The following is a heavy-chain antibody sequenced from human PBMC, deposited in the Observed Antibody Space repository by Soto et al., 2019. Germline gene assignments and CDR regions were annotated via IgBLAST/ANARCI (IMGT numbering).Heavy chain of an antibody. Sequence: ASVKVSCKASGYTFTGYDINWVRQATGQGLEWMGWMNPNSGNTGYAQKFQGRVTMTRNTSISTAYMELSSLRSEDTAVYYCARGVTYSSSSYYYYYMDVWGKGTTVTVSS. CDR1: GYTFTGYD. CDR2: MNPNSGNT. D-gene: IGHD6-6*01. CDR3: ARGVTYSSSSYYYYYMDV. V-gene: IGHV1-8*01. J-gene: IGHJ6*03.